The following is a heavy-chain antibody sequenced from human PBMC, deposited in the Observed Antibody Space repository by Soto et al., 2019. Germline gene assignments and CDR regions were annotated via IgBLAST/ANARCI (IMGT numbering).Heavy chain of an antibody. Sequence: QVQLQESGPGLVKPSQTLSLTCTVSGGSISSGGYYWSWIRQHPGKGLEWIGYIYYSGSTYYNPSLKSLVNLSVDTSKNQFSLKLSSVTAADTAVYYCASRSHDILTGYSFTTWGQGTMVTVSS. CDR1: GGSISSGGYY. J-gene: IGHJ3*01. V-gene: IGHV4-31*01. CDR2: IYYSGST. CDR3: ASRSHDILTGYSFTT. D-gene: IGHD3-9*01.